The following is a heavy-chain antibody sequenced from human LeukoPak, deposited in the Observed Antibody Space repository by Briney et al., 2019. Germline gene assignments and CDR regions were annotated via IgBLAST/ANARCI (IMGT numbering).Heavy chain of an antibody. CDR3: AKDMGSGPYYYYMDV. CDR2: IRYDGNNK. J-gene: IGHJ6*03. D-gene: IGHD6-19*01. Sequence: GSLRLSCGASGFTFSNYGMPWVRQAPAKGLDWVAFIRYDGNNKLYADSVKGRFTISRDNSKNTLYLHINSLRAEDTAVYYCAKDMGSGPYYYYMDVWGKGTTVTISS. CDR1: GFTFSNYG. V-gene: IGHV3-30*02.